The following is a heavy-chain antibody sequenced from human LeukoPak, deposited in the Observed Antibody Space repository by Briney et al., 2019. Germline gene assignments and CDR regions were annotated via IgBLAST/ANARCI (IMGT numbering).Heavy chain of an antibody. CDR1: GYTFTSYG. Sequence: GASVKVSCKASGYTFTSYGISWVRQAPGQGLEWMGWISAYNGNTNYAQKFQGRVTMTRNTSISTAYMELSSLRSEDTAVYYCARGRPRGTAMVSNYWGQGTLVTVSS. CDR3: ARGRPRGTAMVSNY. CDR2: ISAYNGNT. V-gene: IGHV1-18*01. D-gene: IGHD5-18*01. J-gene: IGHJ4*02.